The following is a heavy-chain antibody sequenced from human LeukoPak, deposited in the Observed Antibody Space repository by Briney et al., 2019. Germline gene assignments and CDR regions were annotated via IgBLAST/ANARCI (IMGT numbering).Heavy chain of an antibody. V-gene: IGHV5-51*01. J-gene: IGHJ3*02. CDR1: GYSFTSNW. CDR3: ARRGSGSMVYAFDI. D-gene: IGHD6-19*01. Sequence: GESPKISCKGSGYSFTSNWIGWVRQMPGKGLEWMGIIYPGDSDTRYSPSFQGQVTISADKSISSAYLQWSSLKASDAAMYYCARRGSGSMVYAFDIWGQGTMVTVSS. CDR2: IYPGDSDT.